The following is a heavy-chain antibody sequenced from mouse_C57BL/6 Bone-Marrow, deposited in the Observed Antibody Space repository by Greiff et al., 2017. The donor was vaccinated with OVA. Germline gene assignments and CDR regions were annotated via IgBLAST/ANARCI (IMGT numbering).Heavy chain of an antibody. CDR1: GYTFTDYQ. J-gene: IGHJ2*01. D-gene: IGHD4-1*01. CDR3: TRGHWGFDY. CDR2: IDPETGGT. V-gene: IGHV1-15*01. Sequence: QVQLQQSGAELVRPGASVTLSCKASGYTFTDYQMHWVKQTPVHGLEWIGAIDPETGGTAYNQKFKGKAILTADKSSSTAYMELISLTSEDSAGYYCTRGHWGFDYWGQGTTLTVSS.